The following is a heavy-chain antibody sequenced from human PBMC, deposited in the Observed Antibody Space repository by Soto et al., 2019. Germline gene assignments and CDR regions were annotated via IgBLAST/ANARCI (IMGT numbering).Heavy chain of an antibody. Sequence: QVQLVESGGGVVQPGRSLRLSCTASGFTFNSYGMHWVRQAPGKGLEWVALISFDGSNKYYADSVKGQFTVSRDRSKNTMYLQMNSLRAEDTAVYYCARDLRSYMYAQAFGTGGLGVWGQGTTVSVSS. J-gene: IGHJ6*02. CDR1: GFTFNSYG. D-gene: IGHD3-16*01. V-gene: IGHV3-30*03. CDR2: ISFDGSNK. CDR3: ARDLRSYMYAQAFGTGGLGV.